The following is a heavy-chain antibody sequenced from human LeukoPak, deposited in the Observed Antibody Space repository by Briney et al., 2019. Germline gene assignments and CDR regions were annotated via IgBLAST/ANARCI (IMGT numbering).Heavy chain of an antibody. CDR2: IYYSGST. CDR3: ASLAVAGLSEGY. CDR1: GGSISSSSYY. D-gene: IGHD6-19*01. Sequence: SETLSLTCTVSGGSISSSSYYWGWIRQPPGKGLEWIGSIYYSGSTYYNPSLKSRVTISVDTSRNQFSLKLSSVTAADTAVYYCASLAVAGLSEGYWGQGTLVIVSS. J-gene: IGHJ4*02. V-gene: IGHV4-39*01.